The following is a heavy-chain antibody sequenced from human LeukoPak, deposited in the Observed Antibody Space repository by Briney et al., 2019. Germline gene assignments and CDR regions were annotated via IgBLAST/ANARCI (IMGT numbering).Heavy chain of an antibody. J-gene: IGHJ4*02. CDR3: ARVALPGVYYFDY. CDR1: GGSISTYY. V-gene: IGHV4-59*12. CDR2: IYYSGST. D-gene: IGHD2-8*01. Sequence: SETLSLTCTVSGGSISTYYWSWIRQPPGKGLEWIGYIYYSGSTNYNPSLKSRVTISVVTSKNQFSLKLSSVTAADTAVYYCARVALPGVYYFDYWGQGTLVTVSS.